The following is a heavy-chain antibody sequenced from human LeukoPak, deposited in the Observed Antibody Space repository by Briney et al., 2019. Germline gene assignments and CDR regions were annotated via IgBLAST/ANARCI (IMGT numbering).Heavy chain of an antibody. V-gene: IGHV3-7*03. CDR2: IKQDGSEK. CDR3: ASHSVAVLPIATFDY. Sequence: GGSLRLSCAASGFTFSSYWMSWVRQAPGKGLEWVANIKQDGSEKYYVDSVRGRFTISRDNSKNSLDLQMNSLRAEDAAMYFCASHSVAVLPIATFDYWGQGTLVTVSS. D-gene: IGHD2-21*01. CDR1: GFTFSSYW. J-gene: IGHJ4*02.